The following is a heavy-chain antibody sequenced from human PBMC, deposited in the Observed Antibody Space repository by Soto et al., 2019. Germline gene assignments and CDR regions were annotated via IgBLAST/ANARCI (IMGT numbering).Heavy chain of an antibody. CDR1: GFPFSSYW. CDR2: LNSDGSAT. V-gene: IGHV3-74*01. CDR3: ARGGYCISTSCYLRDYYYFGMDV. D-gene: IGHD2-2*01. J-gene: IGHJ6*02. Sequence: EVQLVESGGGLVQPGGSLRLSCVASGFPFSSYWMHWVRQAPGKGLVWVSRLNSDGSATSYADSVKGRFTISRDNAKNTLYLQMNSLRAEDTAVYYCARGGYCISTSCYLRDYYYFGMDVWGQGTTVTVSS.